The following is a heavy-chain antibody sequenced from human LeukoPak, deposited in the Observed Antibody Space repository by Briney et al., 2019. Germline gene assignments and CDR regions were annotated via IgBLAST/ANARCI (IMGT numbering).Heavy chain of an antibody. D-gene: IGHD7-27*01. CDR3: ACLGPDWGSFHYWYFDL. J-gene: IGHJ2*01. CDR1: GGSISSYY. Sequence: SETLSLTCAVSGGSISSYYSSWIRQPPGKGLEWGGYIYDSGGDKYNTSLESRVTILGDTSTNHFLLTLRSVTAADTAGVYCACLGPDWGSFHYWYFDLWGRGTLVTVSS. V-gene: IGHV4-59*08. CDR2: IYDSGGD.